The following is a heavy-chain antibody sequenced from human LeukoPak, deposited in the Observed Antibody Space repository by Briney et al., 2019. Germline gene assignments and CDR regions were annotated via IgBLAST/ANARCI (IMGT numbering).Heavy chain of an antibody. Sequence: ASVKVSCKASGYTFTGYFMHWVRQAPGQGLEWMGRINPNSGDTEYAQTFQGRVTMTRDTSISTAYMDLSRLRSDDTAVYYCARDSPRVYYGSGSYYNALGYWGQGTLVTVSS. V-gene: IGHV1-2*06. CDR3: ARDSPRVYYGSGSYYNALGY. CDR1: GYTFTGYF. J-gene: IGHJ4*02. CDR2: INPNSGDT. D-gene: IGHD3-10*01.